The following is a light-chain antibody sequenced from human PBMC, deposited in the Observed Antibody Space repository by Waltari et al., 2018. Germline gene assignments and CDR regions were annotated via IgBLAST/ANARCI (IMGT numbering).Light chain of an antibody. J-gene: IGLJ1*01. CDR3: CSYAGLGTYV. CDR1: TSDVGHYDL. V-gene: IGLV2-23*02. CDR2: EVI. Sequence: QSALTQPASVSGTPGQSITISCTGTTSDVGHYDLVSWYQHHPGKAPNLLICEVIKRPSGVSSRFSGSKSGSTASLTISGLQPDDEADYYCCSYAGLGTYVFGSGTKVTVL.